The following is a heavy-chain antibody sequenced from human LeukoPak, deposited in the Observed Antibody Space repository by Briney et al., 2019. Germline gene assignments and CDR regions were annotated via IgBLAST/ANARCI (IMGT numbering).Heavy chain of an antibody. J-gene: IGHJ5*02. Sequence: GGSLRLSCAASGFTFSSYWMSWVRQAPGKGPEWVANIKQDGSEKYYVDSVKGRFTISRDNAKNSLYLQMNSLRAEDTAVYYCARDRRYDFWSGSNWFDPWGQGTLVTVSS. CDR1: GFTFSSYW. V-gene: IGHV3-7*01. CDR2: IKQDGSEK. D-gene: IGHD3-3*01. CDR3: ARDRRYDFWSGSNWFDP.